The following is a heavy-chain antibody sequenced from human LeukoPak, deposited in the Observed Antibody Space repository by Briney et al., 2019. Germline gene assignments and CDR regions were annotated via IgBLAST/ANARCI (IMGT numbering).Heavy chain of an antibody. CDR2: IRSKAYGGRT. V-gene: IGHV3-49*04. Sequence: GGSLRLSCTASGFTFGDYAMSWVRQAPGKGLEWVGFIRSKAYGGRTEYAASVKGRFTISRDDSKSIAYLQMNSLKTEDTAVYYCTTAVAGTGVDYWGQGTLVTVSS. D-gene: IGHD6-19*01. CDR3: TTAVAGTGVDY. J-gene: IGHJ4*02. CDR1: GFTFGDYA.